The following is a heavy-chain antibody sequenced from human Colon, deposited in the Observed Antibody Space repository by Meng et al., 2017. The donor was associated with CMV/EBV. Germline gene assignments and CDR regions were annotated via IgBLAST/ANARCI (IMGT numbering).Heavy chain of an antibody. V-gene: IGHV3-43D*03. J-gene: IGHJ4*02. CDR1: GFIFEDYA. CDR3: ARKLSTAGVLDY. Sequence: GGSLRLSCAASGFIFEDYAMHWVRQVPGKGLEWVSLIDWDGGNTYYADAVKGRFTISRDNSENTMYLQMGSLRTEDMAVYFCARKLSTAGVLDYWGQGTLVTVSS. CDR2: IDWDGGNT. D-gene: IGHD5/OR15-5a*01.